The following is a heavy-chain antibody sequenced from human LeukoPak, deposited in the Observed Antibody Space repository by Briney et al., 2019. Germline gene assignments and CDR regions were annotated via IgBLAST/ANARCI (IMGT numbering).Heavy chain of an antibody. CDR3: AKTTCSGYGIYYYYGMDV. Sequence: GGSLRLSCAASGLSFSSYGMSWVRQAPGKGLEWVSAISVSGGSTHYADSVKGRFTISRDNSKSTLYLQMNSLRAEDTAVYYCAKTTCSGYGIYYYYGMDVWDQGTTVTVSS. J-gene: IGHJ6*02. D-gene: IGHD5-12*01. CDR1: GLSFSSYG. CDR2: ISVSGGST. V-gene: IGHV3-23*01.